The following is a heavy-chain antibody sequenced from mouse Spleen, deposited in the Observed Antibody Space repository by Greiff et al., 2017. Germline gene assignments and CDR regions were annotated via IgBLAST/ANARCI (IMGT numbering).Heavy chain of an antibody. Sequence: QVQLQQPGAELVKPGASVKLSCKASGYTFTSYWMHWVKQRPGQGLEWIGMIHPNSGSTNYNEKFKSKATLTVDKSSSTAYMQLSSLTSEDSAVYFCARRYYGSSYDRFAYWGQGTLVTVSA. V-gene: IGHV1-64*01. D-gene: IGHD1-1*01. J-gene: IGHJ3*01. CDR2: IHPNSGST. CDR1: GYTFTSYW. CDR3: ARRYYGSSYDRFAY.